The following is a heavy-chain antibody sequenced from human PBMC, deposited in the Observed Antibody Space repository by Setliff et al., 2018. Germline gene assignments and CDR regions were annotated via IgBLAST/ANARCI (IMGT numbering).Heavy chain of an antibody. D-gene: IGHD5-18*01. CDR3: AREGVDTRSSTDYRYYMDV. V-gene: IGHV1-46*01. CDR1: GYTLTNYY. Sequence: ASVKVSCKASGYTLTNYYMHWVRQAPGQGLEWMGIINPSGGLTRYAQKFQGRVTMTRDTSTSTVYMEVISLRSEDTAVYYCAREGVDTRSSTDYRYYMDVRGKGTTVTVSS. J-gene: IGHJ6*03. CDR2: INPSGGLT.